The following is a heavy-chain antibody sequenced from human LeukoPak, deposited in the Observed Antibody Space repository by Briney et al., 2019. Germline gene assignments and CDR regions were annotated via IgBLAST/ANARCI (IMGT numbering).Heavy chain of an antibody. D-gene: IGHD4-17*01. J-gene: IGHJ5*02. CDR2: INPNSGGT. CDR1: GYTFTGYY. Sequence: GASVKVSCKASGYTFTGYYMHWVRQAPGQGLEWMGRINPNSGGTNYAQKFQGGVTMTRDTSISTAYMELSRLRSDDTAVYYCARQDTTVTTGRDWFDPWGQGTLVTVSS. V-gene: IGHV1-2*06. CDR3: ARQDTTVTTGRDWFDP.